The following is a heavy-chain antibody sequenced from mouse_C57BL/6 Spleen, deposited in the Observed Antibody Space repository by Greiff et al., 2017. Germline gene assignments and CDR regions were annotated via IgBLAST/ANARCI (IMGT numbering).Heavy chain of an antibody. CDR2: IIPSNGGT. Sequence: VQLQQSGTELVKPGASVKLSCKASGYTFTSYWMHWVKQRPGQGLAWIGNIIPSNGGTTYNEKFKSKATLTVDKSSSSAYMQLSSLTSEDSAVDYCARYSSGWGFAYWGQGTLVTVSA. CDR1: GYTFTSYW. CDR3: ARYSSGWGFAY. J-gene: IGHJ3*01. D-gene: IGHD3-2*02. V-gene: IGHV1-53*01.